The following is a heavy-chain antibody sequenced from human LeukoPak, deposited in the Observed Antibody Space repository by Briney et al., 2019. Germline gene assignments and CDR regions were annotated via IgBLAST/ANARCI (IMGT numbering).Heavy chain of an antibody. CDR2: INPNSGGT. J-gene: IGHJ3*02. Sequence: ASVKVSCKASGYTFTGYYMHWVRQAPGQELEWMGWINPNSGGTNYAQKFQGWVTMTRDTFISTAYMELSRLRSDDTAVYYCARVRTTVPDGRGAFESWGQGTMVTVSS. CDR3: ARVRTTVPDGRGAFES. CDR1: GYTFTGYY. V-gene: IGHV1-2*04. D-gene: IGHD4-17*01.